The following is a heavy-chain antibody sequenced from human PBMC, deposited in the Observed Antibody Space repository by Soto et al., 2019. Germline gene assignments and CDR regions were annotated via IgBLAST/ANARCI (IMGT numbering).Heavy chain of an antibody. D-gene: IGHD6-13*01. CDR1: GGSISSGDYY. V-gene: IGHV4-30-4*01. Sequence: PSETLSLTCTVSGGSISSGDYYWSWIRQPPGKGLEGIGYIYYSGSTYYNPSLKSRVTISVDTSKNQFSLKLSSVTAADTAVYYCARAPGKYSSSWSYYYYGMDVWGQGTTVTVSS. CDR2: IYYSGST. J-gene: IGHJ6*02. CDR3: ARAPGKYSSSWSYYYYGMDV.